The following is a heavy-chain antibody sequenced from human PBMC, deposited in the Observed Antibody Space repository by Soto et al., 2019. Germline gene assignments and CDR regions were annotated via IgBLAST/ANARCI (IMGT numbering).Heavy chain of an antibody. CDR1: GYTFTSYG. CDR3: ARSQPGTSCSSP. D-gene: IGHD2-2*01. CDR2: MNPNSGNT. J-gene: IGHJ5*02. Sequence: ASVKVSCKASGYTFTSYGISWVRQATGQGLEWMGWMNPNSGNTGYAQKFQGRVTMTRNTSISTAYMELSSLRSEDTAVYYCARSQPGTSCSSPWGQGTLVTVSS. V-gene: IGHV1-8*02.